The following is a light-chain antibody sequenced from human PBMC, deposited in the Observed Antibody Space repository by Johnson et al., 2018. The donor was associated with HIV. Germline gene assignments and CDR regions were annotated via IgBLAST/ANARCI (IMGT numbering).Light chain of an antibody. Sequence: QSALTQPPSVSAAPGQRVNISCSGHSSNIENYFVSWYQQLPGAAPRLLIYEDYKRPSGIPDRFSGSKSGASATLGITGLQTGDEADYDCGVWDASLSPHYVFGTGTTVIVL. CDR1: SSNIENYF. CDR2: EDY. V-gene: IGLV1-51*02. J-gene: IGLJ1*01. CDR3: GVWDASLSPHYV.